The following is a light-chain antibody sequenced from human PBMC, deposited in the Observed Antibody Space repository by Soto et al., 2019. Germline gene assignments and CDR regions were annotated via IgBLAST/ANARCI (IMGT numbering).Light chain of an antibody. CDR3: SSYTSSILYV. V-gene: IGLV2-14*01. CDR2: EVS. Sequence: ALTQPASVSGSPGQSITISCTGTSSDVGGYNYVSWYQQHPGKAPKLMIYEVSNRPSGVSNRFSGSKSGNTASLTISGLQAEDEADYYCSSYTSSILYVFGTGTKVTVL. CDR1: SSDVGGYNY. J-gene: IGLJ1*01.